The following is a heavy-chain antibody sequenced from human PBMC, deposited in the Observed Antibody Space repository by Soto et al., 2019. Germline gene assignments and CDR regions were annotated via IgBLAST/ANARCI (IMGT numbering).Heavy chain of an antibody. CDR2: ISYDGSNK. V-gene: IGHV3-30-3*01. J-gene: IGHJ5*02. D-gene: IGHD1-1*01. CDR1: GSTFRSYA. CDR3: ASELGPTGTTGWFDP. Sequence: QVQLVESGGGVVQPGRSLRLSCAVSGSTFRSYAMHWVRQAPGKGLEWVAVISYDGSNKYQADSVKGRFTISRDNSENTLYLQMNSLRVEDTAVYYCASELGPTGTTGWFDPWGQGTLVTVSS.